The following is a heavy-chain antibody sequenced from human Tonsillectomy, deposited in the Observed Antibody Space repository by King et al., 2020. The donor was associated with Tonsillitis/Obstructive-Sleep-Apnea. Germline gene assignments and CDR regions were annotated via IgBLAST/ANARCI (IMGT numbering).Heavy chain of an antibody. CDR1: GGSISSSTYY. CDR2: IYYSGST. Sequence: LQLQESGPGLVKPSETLSLTCTVSGGSISSSTYYWGWIRQPPGKGLEWIGTIYYSGSTYYNPSLKTRVTISVDPSNNQFSLKLGSVTAADTAVYYCARRVQLERRGDAFNIWGQGTMVTVSS. D-gene: IGHD1-1*01. J-gene: IGHJ3*02. CDR3: ARRVQLERRGDAFNI. V-gene: IGHV4-39*01.